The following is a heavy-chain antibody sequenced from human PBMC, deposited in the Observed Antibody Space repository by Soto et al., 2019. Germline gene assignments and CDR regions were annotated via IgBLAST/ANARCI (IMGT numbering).Heavy chain of an antibody. D-gene: IGHD4-4*01. CDR3: ARDTGNSFDY. J-gene: IGHJ4*02. CDR1: GYTFNTYF. Sequence: HVQLVQSGGELKKPGASVKVSCNTSGYTFNTYFITGVRQAPGQGLEWMGWISPHNGNTNYAAKFQGRVTMTADTIPTTAYMELRKLRIADTAVYYCARDTGNSFDYWGQGTPVTVSS. CDR2: ISPHNGNT. V-gene: IGHV1-18*01.